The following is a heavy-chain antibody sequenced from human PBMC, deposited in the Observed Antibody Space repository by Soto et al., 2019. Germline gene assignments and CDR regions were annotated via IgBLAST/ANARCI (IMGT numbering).Heavy chain of an antibody. CDR3: AKVSPPVGPSLPRGGRTYSTSYRGC. V-gene: IGHV1-69*13. CDR1: GGTFSSYA. Sequence: GASVKVSCKASGGTFSSYAISWVRQAPGQGLEWMGGIIPIFGTANYAQKFQGRVTITADESTSTAYMELSSLRSEDTAVYYCAKVSPPVGPSLPRGGRTYSTSYRGCGDKGPT. J-gene: IGHJ6*03. CDR2: IIPIFGTA. D-gene: IGHD2-2*01.